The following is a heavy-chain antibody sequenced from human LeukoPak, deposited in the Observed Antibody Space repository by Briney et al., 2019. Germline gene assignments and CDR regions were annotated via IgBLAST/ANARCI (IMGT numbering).Heavy chain of an antibody. V-gene: IGHV4-34*01. CDR3: ARCSNDILTGFYRAFDI. CDR2: INHSGST. J-gene: IGHJ3*02. CDR1: GGSFSGYY. D-gene: IGHD3-9*01. Sequence: PSETLSLTCAVYGGSFSGYYWSWIRQPPGKGLEWIGEINHSGSTNYNPSLKSRVTISVATSRNQFSLKLNSVTAADTAVYFCARCSNDILTGFYRAFDIWGQGTMVIVSS.